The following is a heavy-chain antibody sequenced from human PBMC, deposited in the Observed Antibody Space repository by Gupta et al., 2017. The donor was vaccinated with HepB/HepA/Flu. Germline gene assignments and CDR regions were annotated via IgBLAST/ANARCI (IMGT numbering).Heavy chain of an antibody. J-gene: IGHJ3*02. V-gene: IGHV4-31*03. CDR1: GGSITSGGYY. CDR3: VTSSITYDACDI. D-gene: IGHD3-16*01. Sequence: QVQLQESGPGLVKPSQTLSLTCTVSGGSITSGGYYWSWLRQHPGKGLEFIGFIYYSGSTYSNPSLKSRVSISVDTSENQFSLKLRSVTAADTAVYYCVTSSITYDACDIWGQGTMVTVS. CDR2: IYYSGST.